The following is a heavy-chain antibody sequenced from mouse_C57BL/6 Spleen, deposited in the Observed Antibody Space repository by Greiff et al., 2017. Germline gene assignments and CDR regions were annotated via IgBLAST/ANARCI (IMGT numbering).Heavy chain of an antibody. CDR2: ISSGSSTI. J-gene: IGHJ3*01. Sequence: EVNVVESGGGLVKPGGSLKLSCAASGFTFSDYGMHWVRQAPEKGLEWVAYISSGSSTIYYADTVKGRFTISRDNAKNTLFLQMTSLRSEDTAMYYCARPYYYGSSYTLFAYWGQGTLVTVSA. CDR1: GFTFSDYG. D-gene: IGHD1-1*01. CDR3: ARPYYYGSSYTLFAY. V-gene: IGHV5-17*01.